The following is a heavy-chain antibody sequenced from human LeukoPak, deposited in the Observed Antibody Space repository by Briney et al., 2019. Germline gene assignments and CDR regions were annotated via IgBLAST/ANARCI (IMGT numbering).Heavy chain of an antibody. CDR2: MNPNSGNT. CDR3: ARRVSLNYYYYGMDV. CDR1: GYTFTSYD. Sequence: ASVKVSCKASGYTFTSYDINWVRQATGQGLGWMGWMNPNSGNTGYAQKFQGRVTMTRNTSISTAYMELSSLRSEDTAVYYCARRVSLNYYYYGMDVWGQGTTVTVSS. J-gene: IGHJ6*02. V-gene: IGHV1-8*01.